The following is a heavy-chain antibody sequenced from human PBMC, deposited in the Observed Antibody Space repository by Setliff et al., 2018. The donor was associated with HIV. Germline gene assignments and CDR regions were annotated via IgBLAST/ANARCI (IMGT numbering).Heavy chain of an antibody. CDR2: MNPNSGNT. J-gene: IGHJ4*02. D-gene: IGHD1-26*01. CDR1: GYTFTDYY. CDR3: ARFRKFQLVGALDY. V-gene: IGHV1-8*02. Sequence: ASVKVSCKTSGYTFTDYYIHWVRQAPGQGLEWMGWMNPNSGNTGYAQKFQGRVTMTRNTSISTAYMELSSLRSEDTAVYYCARFRKFQLVGALDYWGQGTLVTVSS.